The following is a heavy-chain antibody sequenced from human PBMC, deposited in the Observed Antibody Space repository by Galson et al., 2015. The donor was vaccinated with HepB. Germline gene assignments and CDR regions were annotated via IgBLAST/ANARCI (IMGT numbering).Heavy chain of an antibody. D-gene: IGHD2-2*01. CDR1: EFIFSDFT. CDR2: ISSSGYYT. J-gene: IGHJ4*02. CDR3: ARVLSTSWASGFDY. Sequence: SLRLSCAGSEFIFSDFTMNWVRQAPGKGLEWVSSISSSGYYTDYADSVKGRFTISRDNAKNSLFLQMNSLRADDTAVYYRARVLSTSWASGFDYWGQGTLVTVS. V-gene: IGHV3-21*01.